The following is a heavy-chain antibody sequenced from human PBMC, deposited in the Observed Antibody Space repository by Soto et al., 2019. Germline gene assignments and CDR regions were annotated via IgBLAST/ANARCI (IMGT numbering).Heavy chain of an antibody. CDR2: IYHSGST. V-gene: IGHV4-4*02. D-gene: IGHD1-26*01. CDR1: GGSTSSSNW. CDR3: ARAGRELGTFDY. Sequence: PSETLSLTCAVSGGSTSSSNWWSWVRQPPGKGLEWIGEIYHSGSTNYNPSLKSRVTISVDKSKNQFSLKLSSVTAADTAVYYCARAGRELGTFDYWGQGTLVTVSS. J-gene: IGHJ4*02.